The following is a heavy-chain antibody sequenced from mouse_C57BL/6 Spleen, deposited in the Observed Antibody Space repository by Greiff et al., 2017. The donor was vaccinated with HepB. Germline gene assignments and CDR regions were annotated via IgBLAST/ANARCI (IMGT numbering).Heavy chain of an antibody. Sequence: EVQLQESGPGLVKPSQSLSLTCSVTGYSITSGYYWIWIRQFPGNKLEWMGYISYDGSNNYNPSLKNRISITRDTSKNQFFLKLNSVTTEDTATYYCARVGDYDSWFAYWGQGTLVTVSA. D-gene: IGHD2-4*01. CDR3: ARVGDYDSWFAY. CDR1: GYSITSGYY. V-gene: IGHV3-6*01. J-gene: IGHJ3*01. CDR2: ISYDGSN.